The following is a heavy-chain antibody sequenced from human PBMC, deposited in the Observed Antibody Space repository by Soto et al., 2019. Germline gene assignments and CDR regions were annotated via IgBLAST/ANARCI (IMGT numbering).Heavy chain of an antibody. CDR3: ARPMGIAVAGTLAFDI. V-gene: IGHV1-46*01. CDR2: INPSGGST. D-gene: IGHD6-19*01. Sequence: ASVKVSCKASGYTFTSYYMHWVRQAPGQGLEWMGIINPSGGSTSYAQKFQGRVTMTRDTSTSTVYMELRSLRSDDTAVYYCARPMGIAVAGTLAFDIWGQGTMVTVSS. J-gene: IGHJ3*02. CDR1: GYTFTSYY.